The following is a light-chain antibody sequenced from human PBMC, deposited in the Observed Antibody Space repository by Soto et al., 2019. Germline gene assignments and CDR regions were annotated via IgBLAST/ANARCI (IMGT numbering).Light chain of an antibody. Sequence: QSALTQPASVSGSPGQAITISCTGTSSDVGSHNLVSWYQQHPGKAPKVMIYEGSKRPSGVSNRFSGSKSGNMASLTISGLQAEDEADYYCCSYAGSSTPVVFGGGTKLTVL. V-gene: IGLV2-23*01. CDR2: EGS. J-gene: IGLJ2*01. CDR3: CSYAGSSTPVV. CDR1: SSDVGSHNL.